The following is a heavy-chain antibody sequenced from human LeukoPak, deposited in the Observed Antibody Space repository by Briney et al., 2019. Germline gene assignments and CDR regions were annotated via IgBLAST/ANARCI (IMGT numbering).Heavy chain of an antibody. CDR3: ARGAEQWLVREYYFDY. D-gene: IGHD6-19*01. CDR1: GFTFSSYA. V-gene: IGHV3-64*01. Sequence: GGSLRLSCAASGFTFSSYAMHWVRQAPGKGLEYVSAISSNGGSTYYANSVKGRFTISRDNSKNTLYLQMGSLRAEDMAVYYCARGAEQWLVREYYFDYWGQGTLVTVSS. J-gene: IGHJ4*02. CDR2: ISSNGGST.